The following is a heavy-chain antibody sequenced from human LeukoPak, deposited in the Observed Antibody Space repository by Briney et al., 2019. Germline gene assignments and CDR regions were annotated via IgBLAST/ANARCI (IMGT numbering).Heavy chain of an antibody. V-gene: IGHV1-46*01. J-gene: IGHJ3*02. CDR3: ARVDGYPDPFDI. CDR2: INPSGGST. D-gene: IGHD5-24*01. CDR1: GYTFTSYY. Sequence: ASVKVSCKASGYTFTSYYMHWVRQAPGQGLEWMGIINPSGGSTSYAQKFQGRVTMTRDMSTSTAYMELRSLRSDDTAVYYCARVDGYPDPFDIWGQGTMVTVSS.